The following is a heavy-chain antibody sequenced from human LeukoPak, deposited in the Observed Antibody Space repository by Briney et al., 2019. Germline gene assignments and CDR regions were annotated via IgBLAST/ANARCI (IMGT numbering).Heavy chain of an antibody. J-gene: IGHJ4*02. CDR1: GFTFSSYA. Sequence: PGRSLRLSCAASGFTFSSYAMHWVRQAPGKGLEWVAVISYDGSNKYYADSVKGRFTISRDNSKNTLYLQMNSLRAEDTAVYYCARESEEPGIAAAGKGGEFDYWGQGTLVTVSS. D-gene: IGHD6-13*01. V-gene: IGHV3-30*04. CDR2: ISYDGSNK. CDR3: ARESEEPGIAAAGKGGEFDY.